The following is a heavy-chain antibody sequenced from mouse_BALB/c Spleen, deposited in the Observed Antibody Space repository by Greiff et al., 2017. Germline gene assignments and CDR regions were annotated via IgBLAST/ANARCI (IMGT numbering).Heavy chain of an antibody. Sequence: QVQLQQSGAELVKPGASVKLSCKASGYTFTSYYMYWVKQRPGQGLEWIGEINPSNGGTNFNEKFKSKATLTVDKSSSTAYMQLSSLTSEDSAVYYCTRHGNYVDYAMDYWGQGTSVTVSS. CDR2: INPSNGGT. D-gene: IGHD2-1*01. V-gene: IGHV1S81*02. CDR3: TRHGNYVDYAMDY. J-gene: IGHJ4*01. CDR1: GYTFTSYY.